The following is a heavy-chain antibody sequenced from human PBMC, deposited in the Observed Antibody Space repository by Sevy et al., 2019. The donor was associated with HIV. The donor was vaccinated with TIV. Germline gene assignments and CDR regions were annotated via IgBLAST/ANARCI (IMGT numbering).Heavy chain of an antibody. V-gene: IGHV3-23*01. J-gene: IGHJ4*02. CDR2: ISGRGGST. CDR3: VGIVIAGRDY. Sequence: GESLKISCAASGFIFRSYVMSWVRQAPGKGLEWVSTISGRGGSTYDADSVKGRFTISGDNSNNALFLEMNSLRADDTAVYYCVGIVIAGRDYWGQGTLVTVSS. CDR1: GFIFRSYV. D-gene: IGHD2-15*01.